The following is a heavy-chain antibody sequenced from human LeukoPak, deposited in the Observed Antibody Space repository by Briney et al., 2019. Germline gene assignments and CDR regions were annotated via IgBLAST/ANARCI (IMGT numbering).Heavy chain of an antibody. CDR3: ARCGYSYGTGYHFDY. Sequence: SETLSLTCTVSGGSTGIYYWSWIRQPPGKGLEWIGFIYYTGTTNYEPSLESRVTISLDTSKNQFSLKLSSVTAADTAVYYCARCGYSYGTGYHFDYWGQGALVTVSS. V-gene: IGHV4-59*01. J-gene: IGHJ4*02. CDR2: IYYTGTT. D-gene: IGHD5-18*01. CDR1: GGSTGIYY.